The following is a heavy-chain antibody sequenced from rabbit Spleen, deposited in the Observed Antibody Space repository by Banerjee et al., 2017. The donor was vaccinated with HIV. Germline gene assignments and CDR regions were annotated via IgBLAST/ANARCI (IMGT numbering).Heavy chain of an antibody. CDR3: ARGSATMTMVIIGFYLSL. J-gene: IGHJ4*01. Sequence: QQQLVESGGGLVQPEGSLTLTCTASGFSFSNKAVMCWVRQAPGKGLEWIACINVITGKAVYASWAKGRYTFSKTSSTTVTLQMTTLTAADTATYFCARGSATMTMVIIGFYLSLWGPGTLVPS. D-gene: IGHD2-1*01. CDR1: GFSFSNKAV. V-gene: IGHV1S45*01. CDR2: INVITGKA.